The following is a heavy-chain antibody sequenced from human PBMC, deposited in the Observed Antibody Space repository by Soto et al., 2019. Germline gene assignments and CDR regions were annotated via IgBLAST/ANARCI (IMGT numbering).Heavy chain of an antibody. CDR2: VVHRGTT. CDR1: GASISDNNW. V-gene: IGHV4-4*02. Sequence: QVQLQESGPGLVKPSGTLSLTCAVSGASISDNNWWSWVRQPPGKGLEWIGEVVHRGTTNHNPSLRSRVTISMDKSKSQISPTLSSVTAADSAVYYCARHIGVTGTRGFDYWGQGTLVTVSS. J-gene: IGHJ4*02. CDR3: ARHIGVTGTRGFDY. D-gene: IGHD2-21*02.